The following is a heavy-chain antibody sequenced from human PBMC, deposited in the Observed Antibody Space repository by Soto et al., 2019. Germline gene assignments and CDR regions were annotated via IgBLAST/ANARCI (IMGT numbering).Heavy chain of an antibody. CDR3: ARVGMAGGHTWFHP. J-gene: IGHJ5*02. CDR1: GGTFSSYA. D-gene: IGHD6-19*01. Sequence: SVKVSCKASGGTFSSYAISWVRQAPGQGLEWMGGIIPIFGTANYAQKFQGRVTITADESTSTAYMELSSLRSEDTAVYYCARVGMAGGHTWFHPWGQGTLVNVS. V-gene: IGHV1-69*13. CDR2: IIPIFGTA.